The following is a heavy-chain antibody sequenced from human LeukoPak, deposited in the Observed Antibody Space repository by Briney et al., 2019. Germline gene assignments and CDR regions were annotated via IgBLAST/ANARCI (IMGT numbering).Heavy chain of an antibody. CDR3: ARDIGASGI. CDR1: GFIFSNYW. CDR2: IKQDGSEK. V-gene: IGHV3-7*04. J-gene: IGHJ3*02. D-gene: IGHD1-26*01. Sequence: GGSLRLSCSASGFIFSNYWMTWVRQAPGKGLEWVANIKQDGSEKYYVDSVKGRFTISRDNAKNSLYLQMNSLRAEDTAVYYCARDIGASGIWGQGTMVTVSS.